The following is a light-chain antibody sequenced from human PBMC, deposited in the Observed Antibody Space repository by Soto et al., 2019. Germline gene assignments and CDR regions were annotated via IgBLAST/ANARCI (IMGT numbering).Light chain of an antibody. J-gene: IGKJ1*01. V-gene: IGKV3-15*01. CDR1: QSVSSN. Sequence: EVVMRQSPATLSVSPGERATLSCRASQSVSSNLAWYQQEPGQAPRLLIYGASTRATGIPARFSGSGSGTEFTLTISSLQSEDFAVYYRQQYNNWPRTFGQGTKVDIK. CDR3: QQYNNWPRT. CDR2: GAS.